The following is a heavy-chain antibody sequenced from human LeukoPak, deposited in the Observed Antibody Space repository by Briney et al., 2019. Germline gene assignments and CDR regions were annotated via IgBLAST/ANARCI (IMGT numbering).Heavy chain of an antibody. J-gene: IGHJ4*02. D-gene: IGHD6-13*01. CDR2: IYYSGST. CDR1: GGSISSSSYY. V-gene: IGHV4-39*02. CDR3: AREGHRSSWYPPFDY. Sequence: SETLSLTCTVSGGSISSSSYYWGWIRQPPGKGLEWIGSIYYSGSTYYNPSLKSRVTISVDTSKNQFSLKLSSVTAADTAVYYCAREGHRSSWYPPFDYWGQGTLVTVSS.